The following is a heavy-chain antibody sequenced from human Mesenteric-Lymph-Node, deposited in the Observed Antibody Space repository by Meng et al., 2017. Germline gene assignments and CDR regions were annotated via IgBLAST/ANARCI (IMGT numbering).Heavy chain of an antibody. Sequence: GESLKISCAASGFTFRSYEMNWVRQAPGKGLEWISYIRSDGSYIHYADSVRGRFTVTKDNAKNSLYLQMNSLRAEDTTVYYCARGGISGTTWNWFDSWGQGTLVTVSS. V-gene: IGHV3-48*03. CDR3: ARGGISGTTWNWFDS. D-gene: IGHD1-14*01. J-gene: IGHJ5*01. CDR2: IRSDGSYI. CDR1: GFTFRSYE.